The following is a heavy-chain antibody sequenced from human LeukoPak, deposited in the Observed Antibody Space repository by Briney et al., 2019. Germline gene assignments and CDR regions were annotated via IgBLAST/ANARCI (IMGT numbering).Heavy chain of an antibody. J-gene: IGHJ4*02. Sequence: SETLSLTCTVSGGSIYTGDYYWAWIRQPPGEGLEGIGSIFYSGNMYYKPSLKSRVTISVDTSKNQFSLNLKSVTAADTAVYYCARENIVSTRDFDSWGQGMLVTVSS. V-gene: IGHV4-39*07. D-gene: IGHD5/OR15-5a*01. CDR3: ARENIVSTRDFDS. CDR2: IFYSGNM. CDR1: GGSIYTGDYY.